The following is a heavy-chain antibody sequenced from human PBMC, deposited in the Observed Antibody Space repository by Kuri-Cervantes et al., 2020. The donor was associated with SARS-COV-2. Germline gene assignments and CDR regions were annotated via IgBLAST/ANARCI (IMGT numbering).Heavy chain of an antibody. V-gene: IGHV3-30-3*01. J-gene: IGHJ4*02. CDR2: ISYDGSNK. Sequence: GGSLRLSCAASGFTFSSYAMHWVRQAPGKGLEWVAVISYDGSNKYYADSVKGRFTISRDNSKNTLYLQMDSLRPDDTAVYYCVKDPHGIVVVVAAIDQWGQGTLVTVSS. D-gene: IGHD2-15*01. CDR1: GFTFSSYA. CDR3: VKDPHGIVVVVAAIDQ.